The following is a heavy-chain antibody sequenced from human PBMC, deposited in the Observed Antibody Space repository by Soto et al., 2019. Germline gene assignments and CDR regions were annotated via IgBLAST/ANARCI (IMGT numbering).Heavy chain of an antibody. CDR3: ARIRDSSGWYSSTRAPAYYMDV. J-gene: IGHJ6*03. Sequence: SGPTLVKPTQTLTLTCTFSGFSLSTSGMCVSWIRQPPGKALEWLARIDWDDDKYYSTSLKTRLTISKDTSKNQVVLTMTNMDPVDTATYYCARIRDSSGWYSSTRAPAYYMDVWGKGTTVTVSS. D-gene: IGHD6-19*01. V-gene: IGHV2-70*11. CDR1: GFSLSTSGMC. CDR2: IDWDDDK.